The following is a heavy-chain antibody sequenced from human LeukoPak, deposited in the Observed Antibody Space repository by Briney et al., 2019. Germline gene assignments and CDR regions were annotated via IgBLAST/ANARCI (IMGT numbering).Heavy chain of an antibody. CDR3: AKTGDYYDRDDY. CDR1: GFTFSSYA. J-gene: IGHJ4*02. V-gene: IGHV3-23*01. CDR2: ISGSGGST. D-gene: IGHD3-22*01. Sequence: PGGSLRLSCAVSGFTFSSYAMSWVRQAPGKGLEWASAISGSGGSTYYADSVKGRFTISRDNSKNTLYLQMNSLRAEDTAVYYCAKTGDYYDRDDYWGQGTLVTVSS.